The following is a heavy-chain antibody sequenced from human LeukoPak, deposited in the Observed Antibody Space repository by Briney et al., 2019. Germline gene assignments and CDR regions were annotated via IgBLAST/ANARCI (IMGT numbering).Heavy chain of an antibody. Sequence: GGSLRLSCAASGFTFDDYAMHWVRQAPGKGLEWVSGISWNSGSIGYADSVKGRFTISRDNAKNSLYLQMNSLRAEDTAVYYCARGITVGATSYGMDVWGQGTTVTVSS. V-gene: IGHV3-9*01. J-gene: IGHJ6*02. CDR3: ARGITVGATSYGMDV. D-gene: IGHD1-26*01. CDR1: GFTFDDYA. CDR2: ISWNSGSI.